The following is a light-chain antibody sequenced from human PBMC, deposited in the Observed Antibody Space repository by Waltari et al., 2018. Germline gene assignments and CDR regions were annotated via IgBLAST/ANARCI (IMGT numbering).Light chain of an antibody. J-gene: IGLJ2*01. CDR2: DVN. V-gene: IGLV2-23*02. Sequence: QSALTQPATVSGSPTQSITISCTGTSSDFGSYTLVSWYQQHPGRAPKLMIFDVNKRPSGISNRFSGSKSGNTASLTISGLQAEDEADYYCCSYAGSSTFVFGGGTKLTVL. CDR3: CSYAGSSTFV. CDR1: SSDFGSYTL.